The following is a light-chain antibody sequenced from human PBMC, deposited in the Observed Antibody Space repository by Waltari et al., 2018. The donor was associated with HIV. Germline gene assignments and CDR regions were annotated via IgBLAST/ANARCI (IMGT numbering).Light chain of an antibody. CDR2: DDS. J-gene: IGLJ2*01. V-gene: IGLV3-21*02. CDR3: QVWDSTSDHPVL. Sequence: SFVLTQPPSVSVAPGQTARITCGGKNIGSKSVQWYQQKPGQAPVLVVNDDSDRPSGIPERFSGSNSGNTATLTISRVEAGDETDYYCQVWDSTSDHPVLFGGGTKLTVL. CDR1: NIGSKS.